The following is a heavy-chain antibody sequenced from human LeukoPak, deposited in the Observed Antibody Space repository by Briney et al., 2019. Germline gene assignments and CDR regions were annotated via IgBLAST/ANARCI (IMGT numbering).Heavy chain of an antibody. D-gene: IGHD5-24*01. CDR3: ARVRGGTMATISSAGLDY. Sequence: ASVKVSCKASGGTFSSYAISWVRQAPGQGLEWMGRIIPILGIADYAQKFQGRVTITADKSTSTAYMELSSLRSEDTAVYYCARVRGGTMATISSAGLDYWGQGTLVTVSS. J-gene: IGHJ4*02. CDR2: IIPILGIA. V-gene: IGHV1-69*04. CDR1: GGTFSSYA.